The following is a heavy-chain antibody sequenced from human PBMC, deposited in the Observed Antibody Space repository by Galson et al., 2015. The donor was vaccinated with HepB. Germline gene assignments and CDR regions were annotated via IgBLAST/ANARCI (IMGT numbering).Heavy chain of an antibody. CDR2: INGGNGYT. D-gene: IGHD1-26*01. CDR3: ARWSPSGASDDALDV. CDR1: GHTFINTA. J-gene: IGHJ3*01. Sequence: SVKASCKASGHTFINTAIYWVRQAPGQRPEWMGWINGGNGYTEYSQKFQGRVTITRDTSANTVYMKLSSLRSEDTAVYYCARWSPSGASDDALDVWGQGTTVTVSS. V-gene: IGHV1-3*01.